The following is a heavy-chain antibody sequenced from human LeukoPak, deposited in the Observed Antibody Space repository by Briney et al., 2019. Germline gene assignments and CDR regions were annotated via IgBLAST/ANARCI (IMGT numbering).Heavy chain of an antibody. J-gene: IGHJ3*02. Sequence: PSETLSLTCTVSGGSVSSGRYYWSWIRQPAGKGLEWIGRIYTSGITNYNPSLKSRVTISVDTSKNQFSLKLSSVTAADTAVYYCARVTDFWSGWNAFDIWGQGTMVTVSS. CDR2: IYTSGIT. V-gene: IGHV4-61*02. CDR3: ARVTDFWSGWNAFDI. CDR1: GGSVSSGRYY. D-gene: IGHD3-3*01.